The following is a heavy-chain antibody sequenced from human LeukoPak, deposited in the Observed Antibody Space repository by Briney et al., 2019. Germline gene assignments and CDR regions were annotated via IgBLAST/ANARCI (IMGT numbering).Heavy chain of an antibody. CDR2: ISSSGSTI. V-gene: IGHV3-48*04. J-gene: IGHJ4*02. D-gene: IGHD3-9*01. CDR3: AREASPRYDILTGYTADALDY. Sequence: GGSLRLSCAASGFTFSSYWMSWVRQAPGKGLEWVSYISSSGSTIYYADSVKGRFTISRDNAKNSLYLQMNSLRAEDTAVYYCAREASPRYDILTGYTADALDYWGQGTLVTVSS. CDR1: GFTFSSYW.